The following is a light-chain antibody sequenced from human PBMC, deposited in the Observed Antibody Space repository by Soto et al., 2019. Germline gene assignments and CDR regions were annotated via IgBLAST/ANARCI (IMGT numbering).Light chain of an antibody. J-gene: IGLJ2*01. Sequence: QSALTQPASVSGSPGQSITISCTGTSSDVGGYNYVSWYQQHPGKAPKLMIYEVSNRPSGVSNRFSGSKSGNTASLTISGRQAEEEEADYCCSSSTSSTLVVFGGGTKVTVL. CDR2: EVS. CDR3: CSSSTSSTLVV. V-gene: IGLV2-14*01. CDR1: SSDVGGYNY.